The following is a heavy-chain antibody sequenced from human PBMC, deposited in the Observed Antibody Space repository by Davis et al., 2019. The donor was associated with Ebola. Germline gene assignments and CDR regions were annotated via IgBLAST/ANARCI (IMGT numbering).Heavy chain of an antibody. D-gene: IGHD6-19*01. V-gene: IGHV1-8*03. CDR1: GGTFSSYA. Sequence: ASVKVSCKASGGTFSSYAISWVRQAPGQGLEWMGGINPNSGGTNYAQKFQGRVTITRNTSISTAYMELSSLRSEDTAVYYCAKDKYSSGYWYYYMDVWGKGTTVTVSS. CDR2: INPNSGGT. CDR3: AKDKYSSGYWYYYMDV. J-gene: IGHJ6*03.